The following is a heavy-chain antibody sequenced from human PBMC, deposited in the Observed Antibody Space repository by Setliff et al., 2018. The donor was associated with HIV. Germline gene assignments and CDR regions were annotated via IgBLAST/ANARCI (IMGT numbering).Heavy chain of an antibody. V-gene: IGHV4-38-2*02. CDR3: AKHDFGEGSCFDP. D-gene: IGHD3-16*01. CDR2: VYHSGKT. J-gene: IGHJ5*02. CDR1: GQFISDGYY. Sequence: SLTCTVSGQFISDGYYWGWIRQPPGKVLEWIGSVYHSGKTYYNPSLKSRVTMSADTSKNQISLMLRSMTAADTAVYYCAKHDFGEGSCFDPWGQGSLVTVSS.